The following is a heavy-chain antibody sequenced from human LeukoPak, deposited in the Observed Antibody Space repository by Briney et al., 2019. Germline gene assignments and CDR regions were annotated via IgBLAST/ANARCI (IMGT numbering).Heavy chain of an antibody. D-gene: IGHD2-2*01. V-gene: IGHV4-34*01. CDR1: GGSFSGHY. CDR2: STQSGST. J-gene: IGHJ4*02. CDR3: ARGRTGAAALDF. Sequence: SETLSLTCAVYGGSFSGHYWTWIRQPPGKGLEWIGESTQSGSTNYNPSLKSRVTILVDTSKNQFSLKLTSVTAADTAMYHCARGRTGAAALDFWGPGTLVTVSS.